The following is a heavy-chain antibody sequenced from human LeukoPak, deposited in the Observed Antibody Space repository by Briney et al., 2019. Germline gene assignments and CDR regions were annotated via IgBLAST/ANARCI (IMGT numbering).Heavy chain of an antibody. CDR1: GGSISSGGYY. V-gene: IGHV4-31*03. CDR2: IYYSGST. D-gene: IGHD2-2*01. Sequence: SQTLSLTCTVSGGSISSGGYYWSWIRQHPGKGLEWIGYIYYSGSTYYNPSLKSRVTISVDTSKNQFSLKLSSVTAADTAVYYCARTQEEYQLLARVNWGQGTLVTVSS. CDR3: ARTQEEYQLLARVN. J-gene: IGHJ4*02.